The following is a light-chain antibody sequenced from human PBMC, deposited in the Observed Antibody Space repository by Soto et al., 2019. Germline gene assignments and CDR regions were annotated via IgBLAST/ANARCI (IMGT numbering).Light chain of an antibody. CDR2: GAS. CDR3: QQYNNWPPAVT. V-gene: IGKV3-15*01. Sequence: EIVMTQSPATLSVSPGERATLSCRASQSVSSNLAWYQQKPGQAPGLLIYGASTRATGIPARFSGSGSGTEFTLTISSLQSEDFAVYYCQQYNNWPPAVTFGQGTKVEIK. J-gene: IGKJ1*01. CDR1: QSVSSN.